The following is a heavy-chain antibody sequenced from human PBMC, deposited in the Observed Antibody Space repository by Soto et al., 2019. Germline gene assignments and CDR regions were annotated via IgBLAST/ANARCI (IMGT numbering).Heavy chain of an antibody. D-gene: IGHD6-6*01. J-gene: IGHJ3*02. V-gene: IGHV3-33*01. Sequence: GGSLRLSCAASGFTFSSYGMHWVRQAPGKGLEWVAVIWYDGSNKYYADSVKGRFTISRDNSKNTLYLQMNSLRAEDTAVYYCAREVAYSSSSHAFDIWGQGTMVTVSS. CDR2: IWYDGSNK. CDR3: AREVAYSSSSHAFDI. CDR1: GFTFSSYG.